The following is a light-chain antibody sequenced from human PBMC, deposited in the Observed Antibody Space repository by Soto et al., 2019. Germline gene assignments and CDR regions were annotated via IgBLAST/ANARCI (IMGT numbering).Light chain of an antibody. J-gene: IGLJ1*01. CDR1: SSDIGAYNF. CDR3: SAFTSSSALYV. V-gene: IGLV2-14*01. Sequence: QSALAQPASVSGSPGQSITISCTGTSSDIGAYNFVSWYQQHPGKAPKLMIYEVFNRPSGVSDRFSGSKSGNTASLTISGLQTEDEADYYCSAFTSSSALYVFGTGTKATVL. CDR2: EVF.